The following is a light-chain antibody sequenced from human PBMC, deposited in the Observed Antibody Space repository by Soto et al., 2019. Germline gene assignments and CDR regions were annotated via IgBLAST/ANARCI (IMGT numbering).Light chain of an antibody. CDR1: SSNIGSNY. CDR2: RNN. V-gene: IGLV1-47*01. CDR3: SACDDSGPVQ. Sequence: QSVLTQPPSASGTPGQRVTISCSGSSSNIGSNYVYWYQQLPGTAPKLLIYRNNQRPAGVPDRVSGSKSGTSAALASRGLRSEDDAYYHCSACDDSGPVQFGGGTKLTVL. J-gene: IGLJ2*01.